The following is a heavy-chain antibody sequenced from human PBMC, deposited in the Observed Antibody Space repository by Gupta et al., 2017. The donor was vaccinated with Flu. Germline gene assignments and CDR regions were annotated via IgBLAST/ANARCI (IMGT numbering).Heavy chain of an antibody. J-gene: IGHJ4*02. Sequence: QVQLVESGGGLVKPGGSLRLSCAASGFTFRDYYMSWIRQAPGKGLEWVSYITGPGNTIDYADSVKGRFTISRDNAKDSLYLQMNNLRAEDTAVYYCTRANYGFDYWGQGALVTVSS. D-gene: IGHD3-10*01. CDR3: TRANYGFDY. CDR1: GFTFRDYY. V-gene: IGHV3-11*01. CDR2: ITGPGNTI.